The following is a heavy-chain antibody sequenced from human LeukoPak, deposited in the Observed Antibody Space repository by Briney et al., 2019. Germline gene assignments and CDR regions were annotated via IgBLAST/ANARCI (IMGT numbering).Heavy chain of an antibody. Sequence: GGSLRLSCAASGFTFTSAWMSWIRQAPGKGLGWVGRIKSKIDGGAAEYAAPVKGRFTISRDDSKNTLDLQMNSLKTEDTAVYYCSTGGYDWGQGTLVTVSS. CDR1: GFTFTSAW. J-gene: IGHJ4*02. V-gene: IGHV3-15*01. D-gene: IGHD5-12*01. CDR2: IKSKIDGGAA. CDR3: STGGYD.